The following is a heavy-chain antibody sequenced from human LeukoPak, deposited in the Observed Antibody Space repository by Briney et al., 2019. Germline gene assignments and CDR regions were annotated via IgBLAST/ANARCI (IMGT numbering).Heavy chain of an antibody. CDR1: GGSISSYY. CDR2: IYYSGST. V-gene: IGHV4-59*08. CDR3: ARHVEGSDWSLYGYFQH. Sequence: SETLSLACTVSGGSISSYYWSWIRQPPGKGLEWIGYIYYSGSTNYNPSLKSRVTISVDTSKNQFSLKLSSVTAADTAVYYCARHVEGSDWSLYGYFQHWGQGTLVTVSS. D-gene: IGHD6-19*01. J-gene: IGHJ1*01.